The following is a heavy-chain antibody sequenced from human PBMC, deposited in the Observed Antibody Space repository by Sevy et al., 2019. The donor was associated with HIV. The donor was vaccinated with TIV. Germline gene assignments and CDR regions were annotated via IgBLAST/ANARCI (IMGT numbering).Heavy chain of an antibody. V-gene: IGHV4-4*07. Sequence: SETLSLTCIVSGASITTNYWSWIRQPAGKGLELIGRIYNRGNTDYNTNYKPSLESLVSMSIDTSKNQFSLNLSSVTVSDTAVYYCARAVFSTSGTYYFDYWGQGTLVTVSS. CDR2: IYNRGNTDYNT. D-gene: IGHD5-12*01. CDR1: GASITTNY. CDR3: ARAVFSTSGTYYFDY. J-gene: IGHJ4*02.